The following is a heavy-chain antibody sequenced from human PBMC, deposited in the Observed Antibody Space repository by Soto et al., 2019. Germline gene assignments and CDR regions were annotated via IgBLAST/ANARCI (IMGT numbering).Heavy chain of an antibody. V-gene: IGHV4-34*01. CDR3: ARLLASSILNWFDP. CDR2: INHSGST. Sequence: QVQLQQWGAGLLKPSETLSLTCAVYGGSFSGYYWSWIRQPPGKGLEWIGEINHSGSTNYNPSLKSRVTISVDTSKNQFSLKLSSVTAADTAVYYCARLLASSILNWFDPWGQGTLVTVSS. CDR1: GGSFSGYY. J-gene: IGHJ5*02. D-gene: IGHD6-6*01.